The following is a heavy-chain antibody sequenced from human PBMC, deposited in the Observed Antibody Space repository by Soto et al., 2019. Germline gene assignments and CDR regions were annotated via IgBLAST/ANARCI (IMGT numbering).Heavy chain of an antibody. J-gene: IGHJ4*02. CDR1: GFTFDAHA. Sequence: EVQLVESGGGLVQPGRSLRLSCAGSGFTFDAHAMQWVRQAPGKGLEWVSTISWNNDNIHYADSVKGRFTNSRDNAKNSLDLQLNSLRAADTALYYCARCGTTSSFSQIPSGGQGTLVTVSS. CDR3: ARCGTTSSFSQIPS. CDR2: ISWNNDNI. D-gene: IGHD1-7*01. V-gene: IGHV3-9*01.